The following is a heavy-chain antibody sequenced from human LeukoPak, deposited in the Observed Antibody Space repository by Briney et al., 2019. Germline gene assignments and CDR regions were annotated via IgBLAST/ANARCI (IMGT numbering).Heavy chain of an antibody. J-gene: IGHJ4*02. V-gene: IGHV3-21*01. CDR2: ISSSSSYI. D-gene: IGHD3-16*01. CDR3: ARVADYDYVWGSYDY. CDR1: GFTFSSYS. Sequence: GGSLRLSCAASGFTFSSYSMNWVRQAPGKGLEWVSSISSSSSYIYYADSVKGRFTISRDNAKNSLYLQMNSLRAEDTAVYYCARVADYDYVWGSYDYWGQGTLVTVSS.